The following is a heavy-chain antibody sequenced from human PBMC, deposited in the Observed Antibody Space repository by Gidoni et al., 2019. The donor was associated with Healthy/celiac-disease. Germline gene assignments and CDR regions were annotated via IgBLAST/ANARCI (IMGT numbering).Heavy chain of an antibody. Sequence: QVQLQESGPGLVKPSETLSLTCTVAGGSISSYYWSWIRQPAGKGLEWIGRIYTSGSTNYNPSLKSRVTRSVDTSKNQFSLKLSSLTAADTAVYYCAREIGSGWYPYYFDYWGQGTLVTVSS. V-gene: IGHV4-4*07. D-gene: IGHD6-19*01. J-gene: IGHJ4*02. CDR3: AREIGSGWYPYYFDY. CDR1: GGSISSYY. CDR2: IYTSGST.